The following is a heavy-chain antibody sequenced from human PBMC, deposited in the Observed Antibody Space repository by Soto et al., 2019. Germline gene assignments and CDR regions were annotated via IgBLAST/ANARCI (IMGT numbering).Heavy chain of an antibody. J-gene: IGHJ6*02. CDR2: IYYSGST. D-gene: IGHD1-26*01. V-gene: IGHV4-31*03. Sequence: SETLSLTCTVSGGSISSGGYYWSWIRQHPGKGLEWIGYIYYSGSTYYNPSLKSRVTISVDTSKNQFSLKLSSVTAADTAVYYCARDRSEGLYYYGMDVWGQGTTVTVSS. CDR1: GGSISSGGYY. CDR3: ARDRSEGLYYYGMDV.